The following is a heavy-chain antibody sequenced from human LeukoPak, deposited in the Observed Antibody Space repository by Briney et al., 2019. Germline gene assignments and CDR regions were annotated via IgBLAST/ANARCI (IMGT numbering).Heavy chain of an antibody. V-gene: IGHV4-61*02. Sequence: PSETLSLTCTVSGGSISSGYYYWTWIRQPAGKGLEWIGRFYTSGSTNYHPSLQSRVTMSIDTSKNQFSLNLTSVTAADTAMYYCARATPYISSSIDYWGRGTLVTVSS. J-gene: IGHJ4*02. CDR3: ARATPYISSSIDY. D-gene: IGHD6-6*01. CDR2: FYTSGST. CDR1: GGSISSGYYY.